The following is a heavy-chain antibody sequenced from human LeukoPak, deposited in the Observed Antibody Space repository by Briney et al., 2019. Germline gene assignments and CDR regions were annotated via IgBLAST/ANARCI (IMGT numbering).Heavy chain of an antibody. CDR1: GGSISSSSYY. CDR3: ARDRSSWTGYMDV. V-gene: IGHV4-39*02. J-gene: IGHJ6*03. CDR2: IYYSGST. D-gene: IGHD6-13*01. Sequence: PSETLSLTCTVSGGSISSSSYYWGWIRQPPGKGLEWIGSIYYSGSTYYNPSLKSRVTISVDTSKNQFSLKLSSVTAADTAVYYCARDRSSWTGYMDVWGKGTTVTVSS.